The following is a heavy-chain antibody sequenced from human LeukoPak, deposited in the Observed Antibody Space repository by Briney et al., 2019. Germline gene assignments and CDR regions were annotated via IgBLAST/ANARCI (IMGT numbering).Heavy chain of an antibody. J-gene: IGHJ4*02. CDR2: IYYSGST. D-gene: IGHD6-13*01. Sequence: SETLSLTCAVSGGSISSSNWWSWVRQPPGKGLEWIGYIYYSGSTYYNPSLKSRVTISVDTSKNQFSLKLSSVTAADTAVYYCARTSYSSSWSHFDYWGQGTLVTVSS. CDR1: GGSISSSNW. CDR3: ARTSYSSSWSHFDY. V-gene: IGHV4-30-4*01.